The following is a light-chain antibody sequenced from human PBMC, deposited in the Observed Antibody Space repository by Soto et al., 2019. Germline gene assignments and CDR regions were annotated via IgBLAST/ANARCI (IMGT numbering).Light chain of an antibody. CDR2: DVS. CDR3: SSYTSSSLYV. Sequence: QSVLTQPASVSGSPGQSITISCTGTSSDVGGYNYVSWYQQLPGKAPKLMIYDVSDRPSGVSNRFSGSKSGNTASLTISGLQAEDEADYYCSSYTSSSLYVFGTGTRSPP. V-gene: IGLV2-14*01. CDR1: SSDVGGYNY. J-gene: IGLJ1*01.